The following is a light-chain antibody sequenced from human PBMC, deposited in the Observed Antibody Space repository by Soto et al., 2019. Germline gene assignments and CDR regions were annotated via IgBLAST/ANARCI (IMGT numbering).Light chain of an antibody. Sequence: DIQMTQSPSSLSASVGDRVTITCQASQGINKYLNWYQQQPGKAPKVLIYGASNLETGVPSRFSGSGSGTDFTFTISSLQAEDIGTYYCPQYNNYPYTFGQGTKLEI. J-gene: IGKJ2*01. CDR3: PQYNNYPYT. CDR2: GAS. CDR1: QGINKY. V-gene: IGKV1-33*01.